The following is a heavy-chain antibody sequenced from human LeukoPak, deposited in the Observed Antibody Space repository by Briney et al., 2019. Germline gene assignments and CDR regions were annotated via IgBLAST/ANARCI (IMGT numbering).Heavy chain of an antibody. D-gene: IGHD2-2*01. J-gene: IGHJ4*02. CDR3: ASAYCSSTSCPYYFDY. CDR1: GGSISSGGYY. CDR2: IYHSGST. V-gene: IGHV4-30-2*01. Sequence: SETLSLTCTVSGGSISSGGYYWSWIRQPPGKGLEWIGYIYHSGSTYYNPSLKSRVTISVDRSKNQFSLKLSSVTAADTAVYYCASAYCSSTSCPYYFDYWGQGTLVTVSS.